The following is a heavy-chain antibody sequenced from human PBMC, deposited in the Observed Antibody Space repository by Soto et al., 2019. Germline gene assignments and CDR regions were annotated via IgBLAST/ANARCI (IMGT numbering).Heavy chain of an antibody. CDR2: IDVGGNNR. Sequence: EVQLVESGGGLVQHGGSLRLSCAASGFTFISHWIHWVRQTPGKGLVWVSRIDVGGNNRNYADSVKGRFTISRDNAKNTVYLQMNSLRADDTAVYYCVRGIYRIFGMDVWGQGTTV. CDR3: VRGIYRIFGMDV. CDR1: GFTFISHW. V-gene: IGHV3-74*01. J-gene: IGHJ6*02. D-gene: IGHD3-16*02.